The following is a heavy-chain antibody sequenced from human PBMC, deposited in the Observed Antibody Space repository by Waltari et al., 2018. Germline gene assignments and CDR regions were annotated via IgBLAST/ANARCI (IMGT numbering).Heavy chain of an antibody. D-gene: IGHD3-3*01. J-gene: IGHJ3*02. Sequence: QVQLQQWGAGLLQPSDTLSLTCAVYGGSFSGYWGSWIRQPPGKGLEWIGEISHSGRTNYNPSLKSRVTISVDTPKNQFSLKLSSVTAADTAVYYCARHIRGYDAFDIWGQGTMAIVSS. CDR2: ISHSGRT. CDR1: GGSFSGYW. V-gene: IGHV4-34*02. CDR3: ARHIRGYDAFDI.